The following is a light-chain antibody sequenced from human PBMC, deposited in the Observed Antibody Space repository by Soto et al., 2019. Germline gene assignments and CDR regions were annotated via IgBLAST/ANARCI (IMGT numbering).Light chain of an antibody. V-gene: IGKV3-20*01. Sequence: ETVLTQSPGTLSLSPGERATLSCRASQSVSSNYLAWYQHIPGQAPRLLIYGASTRATGIPDRFSGSGSGRDFTLTISRLEPEDFAVYYCQQFYRSLPSWTFGQGTKVE. CDR2: GAS. J-gene: IGKJ1*01. CDR1: QSVSSNY. CDR3: QQFYRSLPSWT.